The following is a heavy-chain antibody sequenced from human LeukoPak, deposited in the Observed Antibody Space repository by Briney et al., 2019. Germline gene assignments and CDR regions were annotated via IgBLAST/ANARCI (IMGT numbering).Heavy chain of an antibody. CDR1: GYTFTSYY. V-gene: IGHV1-46*03. D-gene: IGHD3-9*01. CDR2: INPSGGST. CDR3: ARRDKYDILTGYYGGPLDY. J-gene: IGHJ4*02. Sequence: ASVKVSCKASGYTFTSYYMHWVRQAPGQGLEWMGIINPSGGSTSYAQKFQGRVTMTRDTSTSTVYVELSSLRSEDTAVYYCARRDKYDILTGYYGGPLDYWGQGTLVTVSS.